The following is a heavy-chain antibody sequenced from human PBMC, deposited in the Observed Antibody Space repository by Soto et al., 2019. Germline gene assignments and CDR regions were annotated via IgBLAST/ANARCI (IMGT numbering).Heavy chain of an antibody. CDR2: ISYDGSNK. CDR3: AREGSRWEILSEGMDV. J-gene: IGHJ6*02. Sequence: GGSLRLSCAASGFTFSSYAMHWVRQAPGKGLEWVAVISYDGSNKYYADSVKGRFTISRDNSKNTLYLQMNSLRAEDTAVYYCAREGSRWEILSEGMDVWGQGTTVTVSS. V-gene: IGHV3-30-3*01. CDR1: GFTFSSYA. D-gene: IGHD1-26*01.